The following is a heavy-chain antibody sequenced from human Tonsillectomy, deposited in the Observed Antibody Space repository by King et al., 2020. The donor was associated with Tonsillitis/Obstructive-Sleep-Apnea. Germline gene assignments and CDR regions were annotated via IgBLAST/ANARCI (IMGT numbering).Heavy chain of an antibody. D-gene: IGHD5/OR15-5a*01. Sequence: VQLVESGGDVVQPGRSLRLSCAASGFTFSSYGMHWVRQAPGKGLEWVAVVWYDGSNKYYADSVKGRFTISRDNSKNTLYLQMNSLRGEDTAVYYCARDRLHVSASNYYYGMDVWGQGTTVSVSS. J-gene: IGHJ6*02. CDR1: GFTFSSYG. CDR2: VWYDGSNK. CDR3: ARDRLHVSASNYYYGMDV. V-gene: IGHV3-33*01.